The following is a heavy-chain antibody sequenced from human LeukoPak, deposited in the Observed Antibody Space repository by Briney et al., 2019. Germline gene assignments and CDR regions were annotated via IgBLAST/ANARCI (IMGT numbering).Heavy chain of an antibody. CDR1: GYTFTSYG. CDR2: ISAYNGNT. V-gene: IGHV1-18*01. J-gene: IGHJ4*02. Sequence: GSVKVSCKASGYTFTSYGISWVRQAPGQGLEWMGWISAYNGNTNYAQKLQGRVTMTTDTSTSTAYMELRSLRSDETAVYYCARDGTTYYDILTGHTPSDYWGQGTLVTVSS. D-gene: IGHD3-9*01. CDR3: ARDGTTYYDILTGHTPSDY.